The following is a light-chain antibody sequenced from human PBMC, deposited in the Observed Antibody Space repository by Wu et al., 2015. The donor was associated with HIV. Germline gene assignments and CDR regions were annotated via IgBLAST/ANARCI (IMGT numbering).Light chain of an antibody. CDR2: AAS. V-gene: IGKV1-NL1*01. J-gene: IGKJ1*01. Sequence: DIQMTQSPSTLPASVGDRVTITCRASQGISNSLAWYQQKPGKAPKLLLYAASRLETGVPSRFSGSGSGTDYTLTISSLQPEDFATYYCQQYYSTLWAFGQGTKVEIK. CDR3: QQYYSTLWA. CDR1: QGISNS.